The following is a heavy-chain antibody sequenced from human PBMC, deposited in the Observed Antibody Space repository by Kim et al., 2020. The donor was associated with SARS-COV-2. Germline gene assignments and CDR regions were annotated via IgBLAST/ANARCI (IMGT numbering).Heavy chain of an antibody. J-gene: IGHJ5*02. CDR1: GFTFSSYA. V-gene: IGHV3-23*01. CDR2: ISSSGDTT. Sequence: GGSLRLSCAASGFTFSSYAMSWVRQAPGKGLEWVSDISSSGDTTYYTDSVQGRFTISRDNSRSTLYLQMNSLRVEDTAVYYCARDLETGHYWFDPWGQGTLVTVSS. CDR3: ARDLETGHYWFDP. D-gene: IGHD1-1*01.